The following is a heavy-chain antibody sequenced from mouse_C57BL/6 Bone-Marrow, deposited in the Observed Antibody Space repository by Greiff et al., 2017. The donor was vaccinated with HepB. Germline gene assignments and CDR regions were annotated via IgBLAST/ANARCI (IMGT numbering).Heavy chain of an antibody. D-gene: IGHD1-1*01. J-gene: IGHJ2*01. Sequence: EVMLVESGGGLVKPGGSLKLSCAASGFTFSSYAMSWVRQTPEKRLEWVATISDGGSYTYYPHNVKGRFTISRDNAKNNLYLQMSHLKSEDTAMYYCARDLLPYFDYWGQGTTLTVSS. CDR1: GFTFSSYA. CDR2: ISDGGSYT. CDR3: ARDLLPYFDY. V-gene: IGHV5-4*01.